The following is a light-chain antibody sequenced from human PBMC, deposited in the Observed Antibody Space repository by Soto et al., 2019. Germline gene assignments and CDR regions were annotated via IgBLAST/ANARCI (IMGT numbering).Light chain of an antibody. CDR1: QSITSN. Sequence: SXSQEERXTRACXASQSITSNLAWYQHKPGQANKLITYVASERPTGITYRLSGSGSGTEFTLTINSLQPEDFAIYFCQEYYNCPHTLVERTKLDVK. V-gene: IGKV3-15*01. CDR2: VAS. J-gene: IGKJ2*01. CDR3: QEYYNCPHT.